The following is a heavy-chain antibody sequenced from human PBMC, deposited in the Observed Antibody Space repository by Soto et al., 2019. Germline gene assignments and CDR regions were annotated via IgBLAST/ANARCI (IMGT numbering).Heavy chain of an antibody. J-gene: IGHJ4*02. CDR2: ISAYNGNT. V-gene: IGHV1-18*01. Sequence: ASVKVSCKASGYTFTSYGISWVRQAPGQGLEWMGWISAYNGNTNYARKLQGRVTMTTDTSTSTAYMELRSLRSDDTAVYYCARPSTPNPYDFWGGDYRNWGQGTLVTVSS. CDR1: GYTFTSYG. CDR3: ARPSTPNPYDFWGGDYRN. D-gene: IGHD3-3*01.